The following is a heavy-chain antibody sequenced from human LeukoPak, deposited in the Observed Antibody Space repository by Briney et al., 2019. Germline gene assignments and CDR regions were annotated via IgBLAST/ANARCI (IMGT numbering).Heavy chain of an antibody. V-gene: IGHV3-21*01. J-gene: IGHJ4*02. D-gene: IGHD6-13*01. Sequence: PGGSLRLSCAASGFTFSSYSMNWVRQAPGKGLEWVSSISSSSSYIYYADSVKGRFTISRDNAKNSLYLQMNSLRADDTAVYYCARARYSSSSYSNFHPRLFDYWGQGTLVTVSS. CDR2: ISSSSSYI. CDR3: ARARYSSSSYSNFHPRLFDY. CDR1: GFTFSSYS.